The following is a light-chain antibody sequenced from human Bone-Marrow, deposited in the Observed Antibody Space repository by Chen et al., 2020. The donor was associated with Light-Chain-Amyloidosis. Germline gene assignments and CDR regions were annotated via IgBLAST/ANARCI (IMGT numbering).Light chain of an antibody. J-gene: IGLJ2*01. CDR3: QSADSSGTYEVI. V-gene: IGLV3-25*03. CDR2: RDT. Sequence: SYELTQPPSVSVSPGQTARITCSGDDLPTKYAYWYQQKPGQAPVLVIHRDTERPSGISERFSGSSSRTTATLTIGGVQAEDEADDHCQSADSSGTYEVIFGGGTKLTVL. CDR1: DLPTKY.